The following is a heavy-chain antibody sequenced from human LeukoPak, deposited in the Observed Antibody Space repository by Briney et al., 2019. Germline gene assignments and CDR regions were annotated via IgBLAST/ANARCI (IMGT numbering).Heavy chain of an antibody. J-gene: IGHJ4*02. V-gene: IGHV3-66*01. CDR1: GFTVSSNY. D-gene: IGHD3-10*01. Sequence: TGGSLRLSCAASGFTVSSNYMSWVRQAPGKGLEWVSVIYSGGSTYYADSGKGRFTISRDNSKNTLYLQMNSLRAEDTAVYYCASPLWFGEVHFDYWGQGTLVTVSS. CDR2: IYSGGST. CDR3: ASPLWFGEVHFDY.